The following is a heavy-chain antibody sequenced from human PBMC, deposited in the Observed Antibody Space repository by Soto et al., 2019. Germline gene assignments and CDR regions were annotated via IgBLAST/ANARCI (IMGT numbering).Heavy chain of an antibody. J-gene: IGHJ4*02. V-gene: IGHV3-15*01. D-gene: IGHD3-9*01. Sequence: GGSPRLSCAASGFTFSNAWMSWVRQAPGKGLEWVGRIKSKTDGGTTDYAAPVKGRFTISRDDSKNTLYLQMNSLKTEDTAVYYCTTYLLTRASKYYDIESRFDYWGQGTLVTVSS. CDR2: IKSKTDGGTT. CDR1: GFTFSNAW. CDR3: TTYLLTRASKYYDIESRFDY.